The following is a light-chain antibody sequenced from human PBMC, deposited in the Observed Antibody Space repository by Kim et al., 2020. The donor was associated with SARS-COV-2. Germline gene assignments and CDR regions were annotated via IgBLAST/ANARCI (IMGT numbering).Light chain of an antibody. Sequence: EIVMTQSPAPLSVSPGESTTLSCRASQSVGTNLAWYQQKPGQAPRLLIYHTFTRATGIPARFSGGGSETQFTLTIGSLQSEDFAVYFCQQYINWPYTFGQGTKLEI. CDR3: QQYINWPYT. CDR2: HTF. CDR1: QSVGTN. V-gene: IGKV3-15*01. J-gene: IGKJ2*01.